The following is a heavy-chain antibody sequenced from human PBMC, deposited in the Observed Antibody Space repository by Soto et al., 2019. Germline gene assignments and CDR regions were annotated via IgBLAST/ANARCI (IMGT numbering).Heavy chain of an antibody. CDR1: GFIFSDYE. CDR2: ISSTGSTI. J-gene: IGHJ4*02. CDR3: ARDPKTSGGQHWAFNYFDS. D-gene: IGHD7-27*01. Sequence: GGSLRLSCAASGFIFSDYEINWVRQAPGKGLECVSYISSTGSTIYYADSVKGRFTISRDNAKNSLYLQMNSLRAEDTAVYYCARDPKTSGGQHWAFNYFDSWGQGTLVTVS. V-gene: IGHV3-48*03.